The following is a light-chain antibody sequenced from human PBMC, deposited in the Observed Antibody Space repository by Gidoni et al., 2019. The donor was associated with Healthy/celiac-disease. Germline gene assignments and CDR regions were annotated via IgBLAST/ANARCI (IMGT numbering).Light chain of an antibody. Sequence: QSALTQPPSVSGSPGQSITISCTGTSSDVGGYNYVSWYQQHPGKAPKLIPHDVSNRPSGVSNRFSGSKSGNTASLTISGLQAEDEADYYCSSYTSSSTLVFGGGTKLTVL. V-gene: IGLV2-14*01. CDR1: SSDVGGYNY. CDR3: SSYTSSSTLV. CDR2: DVS. J-gene: IGLJ2*01.